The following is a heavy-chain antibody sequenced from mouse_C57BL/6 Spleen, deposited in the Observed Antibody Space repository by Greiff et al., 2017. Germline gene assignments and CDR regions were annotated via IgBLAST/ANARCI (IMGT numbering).Heavy chain of an antibody. D-gene: IGHD1-1*01. Sequence: VHLVESGAELVKPGASVMLSCKASGYTFTEYTIHWVKQRSGQGLEWIGWFYPGSGSIKYNEKFKDKATLTADKSSSTVYMELSRLTSEDSAVYFCARHGVITTVVPHWYFDVWGTGTTVTVSS. CDR2: FYPGSGSI. CDR3: ARHGVITTVVPHWYFDV. J-gene: IGHJ1*03. V-gene: IGHV1-62-2*01. CDR1: GYTFTEYT.